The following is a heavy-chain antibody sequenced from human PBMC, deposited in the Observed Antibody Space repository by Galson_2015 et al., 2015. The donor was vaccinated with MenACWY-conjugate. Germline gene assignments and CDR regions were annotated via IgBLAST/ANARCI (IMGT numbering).Heavy chain of an antibody. Sequence: SLRLSCAASGFTFSSYWMSWVRQAPGKGLEWVANIKQDGSEKYYVDSVKGRFTISRDNAKNSLYLQMNSLRAEDTAVYYCARDRVIVLMVYAILDGMDVWGQGTTATVSS. D-gene: IGHD2-8*01. J-gene: IGHJ6*02. CDR2: IKQDGSEK. CDR1: GFTFSSYW. V-gene: IGHV3-7*03. CDR3: ARDRVIVLMVYAILDGMDV.